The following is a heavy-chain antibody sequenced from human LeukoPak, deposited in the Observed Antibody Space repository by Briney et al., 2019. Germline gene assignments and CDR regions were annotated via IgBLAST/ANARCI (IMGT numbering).Heavy chain of an antibody. Sequence: SETLSLTCAVYGGSFSGYYWSWIRQPPGKGLEWIGEINHSGSTNYNPSLKSRVTISVDTSKNQFSLKLSSVTAADTAVYYCARGPESEYYDYSGRWFDPWGQGTLVTVSS. D-gene: IGHD3-22*01. CDR3: ARGPESEYYDYSGRWFDP. J-gene: IGHJ5*02. V-gene: IGHV4-34*01. CDR1: GGSFSGYY. CDR2: INHSGST.